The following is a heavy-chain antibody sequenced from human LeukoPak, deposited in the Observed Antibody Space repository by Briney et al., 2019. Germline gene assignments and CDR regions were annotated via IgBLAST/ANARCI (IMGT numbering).Heavy chain of an antibody. J-gene: IGHJ4*02. Sequence: QPGGSLRLSCAASGFTFSTYAMHWVRQAPGKGLEWVAVISYDGSNDYYADSVKGRFTISRDNSKNTLYLQMNSLTADDTAVYYCGESTGAFDYWGQGTLVTVSS. CDR2: ISYDGSND. V-gene: IGHV3-30*03. D-gene: IGHD3-10*01. CDR3: GESTGAFDY. CDR1: GFTFSTYA.